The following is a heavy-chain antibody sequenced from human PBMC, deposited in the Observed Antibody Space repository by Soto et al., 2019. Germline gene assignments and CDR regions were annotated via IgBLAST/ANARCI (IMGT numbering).Heavy chain of an antibody. CDR1: GFTFSSYA. CDR2: ISYDGSNK. CDR3: ARGHNLYYYDSSGYHNLDY. J-gene: IGHJ4*02. V-gene: IGHV3-30-3*01. Sequence: GGSLRLSCAASGFTFSSYAMHWVRQAPGKGLEWLAVISYDGSNKYYADSVKGRFTISRDNSKNTLYLQMNSLRAEDTAVYYCARGHNLYYYDSSGYHNLDYWGQGTLVTVSS. D-gene: IGHD3-22*01.